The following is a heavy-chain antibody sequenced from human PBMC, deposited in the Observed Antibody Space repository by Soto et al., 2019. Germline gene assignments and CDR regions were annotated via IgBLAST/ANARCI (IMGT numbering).Heavy chain of an antibody. Sequence: PGESLKISCKGSGYSFTSYWIGWVRQMPGKGLEWMGIIYPGDSDTRYSPSFQGQVTISADKSISTAYLQWSSLKASDTAIYYCARQVGVPTAIPYGMDVWGQGTTVTVSS. CDR3: ARQVGVPTAIPYGMDV. CDR2: IYPGDSDT. CDR1: GYSFTSYW. V-gene: IGHV5-51*01. D-gene: IGHD2-2*01. J-gene: IGHJ6*02.